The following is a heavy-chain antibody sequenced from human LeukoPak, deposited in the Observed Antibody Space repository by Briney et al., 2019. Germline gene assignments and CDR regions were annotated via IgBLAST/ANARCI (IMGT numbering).Heavy chain of an antibody. CDR3: AAGIAAAGTGGGY. CDR2: ISYDGSNK. Sequence: GGSLRLSCAASGFTFSSYAMHWAGRPPARGWGGGAVISYDGSNKYYADSVKGRFTISRDNSKNTLYLQMNSLRAEDTAVYYCAAGIAAAGTGGGYWGQGTLVTVSS. V-gene: IGHV3-30*04. CDR1: GFTFSSYA. D-gene: IGHD6-13*01. J-gene: IGHJ4*02.